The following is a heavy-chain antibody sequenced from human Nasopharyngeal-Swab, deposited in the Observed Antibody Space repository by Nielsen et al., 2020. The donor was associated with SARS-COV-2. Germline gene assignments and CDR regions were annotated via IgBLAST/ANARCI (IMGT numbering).Heavy chain of an antibody. Sequence: GESLKISCAASGFTFSAFGMNWVRQAPGKGLEWVSHISNSAKTIYYADSVKGRCTISRDTATNSLYLQMDRLRVEDTAVYYCAREGSGSTYYMDVWGKGTTVSVSS. V-gene: IGHV3-48*03. J-gene: IGHJ6*03. CDR1: GFTFSAFG. CDR3: AREGSGSTYYMDV. CDR2: ISNSAKTI.